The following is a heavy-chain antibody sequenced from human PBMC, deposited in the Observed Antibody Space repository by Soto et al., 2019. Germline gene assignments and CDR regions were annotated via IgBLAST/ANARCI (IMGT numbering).Heavy chain of an antibody. V-gene: IGHV3-30*18. CDR1: GFTFSTYG. CDR3: AKDFKVSGSHYGTLNYYYGMDV. Sequence: SXRLSYAASGFTFSTYGMQWVRQAPGKGLEWVAVISYDGYLKYYVDAAKGRFTVARDNSKNTLFLEMNSLRVEGTAVYFCAKDFKVSGSHYGTLNYYYGMDVWGQGTTVTVSS. D-gene: IGHD3-10*01. J-gene: IGHJ6*02. CDR2: ISYDGYLK.